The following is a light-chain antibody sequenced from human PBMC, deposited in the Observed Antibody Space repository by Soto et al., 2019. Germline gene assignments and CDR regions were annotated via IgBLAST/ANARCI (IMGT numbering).Light chain of an antibody. CDR3: SSYRSSGALV. CDR2: EVS. J-gene: IGLJ3*02. Sequence: QSALTQPASVSGSPGQSITISCTGTSSDVGDYDYVSWYQQHPGKAPKLMIYEVSNRPSGVSNRFSGSKSGNTASLTISGLQAEDEAEWYCSSYRSSGALVFGGGTKLTVL. CDR1: SSDVGDYDY. V-gene: IGLV2-14*01.